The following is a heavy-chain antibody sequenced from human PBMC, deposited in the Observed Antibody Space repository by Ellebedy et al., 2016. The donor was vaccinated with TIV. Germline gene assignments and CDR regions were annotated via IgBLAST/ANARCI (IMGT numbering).Heavy chain of an antibody. D-gene: IGHD2-21*02. J-gene: IGHJ4*02. V-gene: IGHV5-51*01. Sequence: GGSLRLSXQGFGFSFNNYWIGWVRQMPGKGLEWMGIIYPSDSDTRYSPSFQGQVTISADKSISTAYLQWSSLKASDTAMYYCATRITVTAGCDYWGQGTLVTVSS. CDR1: GFSFNNYW. CDR2: IYPSDSDT. CDR3: ATRITVTAGCDY.